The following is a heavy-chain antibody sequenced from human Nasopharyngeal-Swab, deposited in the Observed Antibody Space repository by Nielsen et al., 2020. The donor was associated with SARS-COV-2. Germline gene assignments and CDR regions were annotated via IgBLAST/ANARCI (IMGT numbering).Heavy chain of an antibody. CDR3: AASLPYDSSGYYS. D-gene: IGHD3-22*01. V-gene: IGHV1-58*01. Sequence: WVRQAPRQRLEWIGWIVVGSGNTNYAQKFQERVTITRDMSTSTAYMELSSLRSEDTAVYYCAASLPYDSSGYYSWGQGTLVTVSS. CDR2: IVVGSGNT. J-gene: IGHJ4*02.